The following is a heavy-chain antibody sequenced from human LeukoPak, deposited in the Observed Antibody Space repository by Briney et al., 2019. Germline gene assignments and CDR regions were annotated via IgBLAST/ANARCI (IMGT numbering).Heavy chain of an antibody. CDR1: GFTFSSYA. J-gene: IGHJ4*02. V-gene: IGHV3-30-3*01. CDR3: ARVDSSCYYFMKPFDY. CDR2: ISYDGSNK. D-gene: IGHD3-22*01. Sequence: GGSLRLSCAASGFTFSSYAMHWVRQAPGKGLEWVAVISYDGSNKYYADSVKGRFTISRDNSKNTLYLQMNSLRAEDTAVYYCARVDSSCYYFMKPFDYWGQGTLVTVSS.